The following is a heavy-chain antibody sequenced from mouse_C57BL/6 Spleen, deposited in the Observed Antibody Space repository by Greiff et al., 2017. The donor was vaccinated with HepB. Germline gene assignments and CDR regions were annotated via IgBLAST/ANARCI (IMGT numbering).Heavy chain of an antibody. J-gene: IGHJ3*01. CDR3: ATYYYGSSYWFAY. CDR1: GFTFSDYG. D-gene: IGHD1-1*01. CDR2: ISSGSSTI. Sequence: EVQLVESGGGLVKPGGSLKLSCAASGFTFSDYGMHWVRQAPEKGLEWVAYISSGSSTIYYADTVKGRFTISRDNAKNTLFLQLTSLRAEDTAMYCCATYYYGSSYWFAYWGQGTLVTVSA. V-gene: IGHV5-17*01.